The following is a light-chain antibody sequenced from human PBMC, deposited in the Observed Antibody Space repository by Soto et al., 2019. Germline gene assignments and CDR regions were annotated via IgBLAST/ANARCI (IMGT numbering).Light chain of an antibody. CDR2: AAS. CDR3: QQLNSYPRT. Sequence: DIQMTQSPSTLSASVGDRVTITCRASQSISSWLAWYQQKPGKAPKLLLYAASTLQSGVPSRFSGGGSGTEFTLTISSLQHEDFATYYCQQLNSYPRTFGQGTKVDIK. CDR1: QSISSW. J-gene: IGKJ1*01. V-gene: IGKV1-5*01.